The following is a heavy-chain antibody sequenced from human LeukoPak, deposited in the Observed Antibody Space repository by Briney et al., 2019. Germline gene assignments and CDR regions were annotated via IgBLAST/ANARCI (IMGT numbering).Heavy chain of an antibody. D-gene: IGHD2-2*01. Sequence: GGSLRLSCAASGFTVSSNYMSWVRQAPGKGLEWVSVIYSGGSTYYADSVKGRFTISRDNSKNTLYLQMNSLRAEDTAVYYCAAVLEYCSSTSCSPFDYWGQGTLVTVSS. CDR3: AAVLEYCSSTSCSPFDY. CDR1: GFTVSSNY. V-gene: IGHV3-53*01. J-gene: IGHJ4*02. CDR2: IYSGGST.